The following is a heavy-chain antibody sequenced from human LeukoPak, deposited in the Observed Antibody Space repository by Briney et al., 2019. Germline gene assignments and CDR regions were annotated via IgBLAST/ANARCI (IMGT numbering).Heavy chain of an antibody. Sequence: GGSLRLSCAASGFTFSTYGMHWVRQAPGKGLEWVAVIWYDGSKKYYADSVKGRFTISRDNSKNTLYLQMDSLRAEDTAVYYCARAQDYDSSGYVDGFDIWGQGTMVTVSS. V-gene: IGHV3-33*01. CDR3: ARAQDYDSSGYVDGFDI. D-gene: IGHD3-22*01. CDR1: GFTFSTYG. J-gene: IGHJ3*02. CDR2: IWYDGSKK.